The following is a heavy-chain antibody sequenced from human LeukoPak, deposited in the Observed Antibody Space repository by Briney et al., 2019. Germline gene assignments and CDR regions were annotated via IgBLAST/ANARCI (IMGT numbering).Heavy chain of an antibody. CDR2: INHSGST. Sequence: SETLSLTCAVYGGSFSGYYWSWIRQPPGKGLEWIGEINHSGSTNYNPSLKSRVTISVDTSKNQFSLRLSSVTAADTAVYYCASLIAVAGTGPDYWGQGTLVTVSS. CDR1: GGSFSGYY. D-gene: IGHD6-19*01. CDR3: ASLIAVAGTGPDY. J-gene: IGHJ4*02. V-gene: IGHV4-34*01.